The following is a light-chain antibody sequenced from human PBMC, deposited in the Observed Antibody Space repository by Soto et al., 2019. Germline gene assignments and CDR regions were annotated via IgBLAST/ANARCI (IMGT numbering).Light chain of an antibody. V-gene: IGKV3-20*01. Sequence: EIALTQSPGTLSLSPGERATLSCRASQSVPGGSVGWYQQIPGQAPRLLIYRTSSRATGIPDRFSGSGSGTDFTLTISRLEPEDFAVYFCQQYGSAPLTFGGGNKVEIK. CDR2: RTS. J-gene: IGKJ4*01. CDR1: QSVPGGS. CDR3: QQYGSAPLT.